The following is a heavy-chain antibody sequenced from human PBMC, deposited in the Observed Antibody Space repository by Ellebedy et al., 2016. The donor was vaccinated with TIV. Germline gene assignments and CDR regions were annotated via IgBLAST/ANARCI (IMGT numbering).Heavy chain of an antibody. J-gene: IGHJ2*01. CDR2: IYYSVST. V-gene: IGHV4-31*03. D-gene: IGHD4-23*01. CDR1: GSSISSGGHY. CDR3: ARGGAGGYWYFDL. Sequence: MPSETLSLTCTVSGSSISSGGHYWSWIRQHPGKGLEWFGYIYYSVSTNYKPSLKSRVTISVDTSKNKFSLKPNSVTAADTAVEYCARGGAGGYWYFDLWGRGTLVTVSS.